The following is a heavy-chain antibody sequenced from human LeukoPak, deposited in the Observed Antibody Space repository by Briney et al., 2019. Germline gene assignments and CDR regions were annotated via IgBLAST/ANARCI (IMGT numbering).Heavy chain of an antibody. D-gene: IGHD3-22*01. CDR3: ARRGYDSSGYYHNY. J-gene: IGHJ4*02. Sequence: SETLSLTCTVSGGSISSSSYYWGWFRQPPGKGLEWIGSIYYSGSTYYNPSLKSRVTISVDTSKNQFSLKLSSVTADDPAVYYCARRGYDSSGYYHNYWGQGTLVSVSS. CDR1: GGSISSSSYY. CDR2: IYYSGST. V-gene: IGHV4-39*01.